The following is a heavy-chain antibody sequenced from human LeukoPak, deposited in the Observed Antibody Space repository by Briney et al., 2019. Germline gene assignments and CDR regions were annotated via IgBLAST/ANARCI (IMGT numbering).Heavy chain of an antibody. CDR2: ISSDGSNK. CDR3: AREWGTILEWFFLA. CDR1: GFTFSYYA. V-gene: IGHV3-30-3*01. D-gene: IGHD3-3*01. Sequence: PGRSLRLSCAASGFTFSYYAIHWVRQAPGKGLEWVATISSDGSNKYYADSVKGRFTISRDNSKNTVFLQMNSLRTEDTAVYYCAREWGTILEWFFLAWGQGTLVTVSS. J-gene: IGHJ5*02.